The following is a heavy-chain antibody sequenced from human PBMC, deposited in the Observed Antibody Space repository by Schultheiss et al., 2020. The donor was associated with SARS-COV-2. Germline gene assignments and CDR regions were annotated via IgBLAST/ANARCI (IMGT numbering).Heavy chain of an antibody. V-gene: IGHV1-69*13. J-gene: IGHJ6*02. Sequence: SVKVSCKASGGTFSSYAISWVRQAPGQGLEWMGGIIPIFGTANYAQKFQGRVTITADESTSTAYMELSSLRSEDTAVYYCARGGYQLPHVYYYGMDVWGQGTTVTVSS. CDR2: IIPIFGTA. CDR1: GGTFSSYA. CDR3: ARGGYQLPHVYYYGMDV. D-gene: IGHD2-2*01.